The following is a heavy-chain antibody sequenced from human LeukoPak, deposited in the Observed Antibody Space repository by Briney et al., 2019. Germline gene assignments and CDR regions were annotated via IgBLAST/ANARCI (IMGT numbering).Heavy chain of an antibody. CDR3: ARTGIKYCSGGSCFPHYYFDY. D-gene: IGHD2-15*01. Sequence: SETLSLTCTASGGSISSYYWSWIRQPPGKGLEWVGYIYYSGSTNYNPSLKSRVTISVDTSKNQFSLKLSSVTAADTAVYYCARTGIKYCSGGSCFPHYYFDYWGQGTLVTVSS. J-gene: IGHJ4*02. CDR2: IYYSGST. CDR1: GGSISSYY. V-gene: IGHV4-59*01.